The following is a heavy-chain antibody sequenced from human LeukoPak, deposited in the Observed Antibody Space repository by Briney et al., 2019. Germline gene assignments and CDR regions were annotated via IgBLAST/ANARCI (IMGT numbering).Heavy chain of an antibody. Sequence: SETLSLTCSVSGDSVSSSSYYWGWIRQPPGKGLECIGTIFYVGDTYYNPSLESRVTISVDTSKNQFSLKLSSVTAADTAVYYCAREPPPRYCSSTSCPHNWFDPWGQGTLVTVSS. CDR3: AREPPPRYCSSTSCPHNWFDP. CDR1: GDSVSSSSYY. V-gene: IGHV4-39*07. D-gene: IGHD2-2*01. CDR2: IFYVGDT. J-gene: IGHJ5*02.